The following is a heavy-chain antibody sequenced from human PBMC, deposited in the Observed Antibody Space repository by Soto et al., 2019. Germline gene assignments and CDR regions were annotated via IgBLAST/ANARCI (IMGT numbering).Heavy chain of an antibody. CDR2: IYYNGIT. V-gene: IGHV4-4*02. D-gene: IGHD2-2*01. CDR1: GGSITNANW. J-gene: IGHJ4*02. Sequence: QVQLQESGPGLVKPSGTLSLTCDVSGGSITNANWWSWVRQPPGKGLEWIGEIYYNGITKRNPYLKSRVTISLDTSKKQVSLELTSVTAADTAVYYCARTNYANCACLDSWGQGTLVTVSS. CDR3: ARTNYANCACLDS.